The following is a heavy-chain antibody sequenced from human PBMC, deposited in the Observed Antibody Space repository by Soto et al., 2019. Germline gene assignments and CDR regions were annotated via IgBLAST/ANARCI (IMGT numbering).Heavy chain of an antibody. CDR1: GFTVSSNY. CDR2: IYSDGST. V-gene: IGHV3-53*01. J-gene: IGHJ6*02. Sequence: GSLRLSCAASGFTVSSNYMSWVRQAPGKGLEWVSIIYSDGSTYYADSMKGRFTISRDNSKNTLYLQMNSLTAEDTAVYYCARGGDYSNSEGYYYYGMDVWSQGTTVTVSS. CDR3: ARGGDYSNSEGYYYYGMDV. D-gene: IGHD4-4*01.